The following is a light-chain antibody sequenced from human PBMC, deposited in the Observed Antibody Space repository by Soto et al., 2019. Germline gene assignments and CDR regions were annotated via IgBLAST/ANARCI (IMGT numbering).Light chain of an antibody. V-gene: IGLV1-44*01. CDR2: GNN. CDR3: NSYTSSNTLI. Sequence: QSVLTQAPSVSGTPGQRVTITCSGSSSNIGRNSVNWYQHLPGTAPKLLTHGNNHRPSGVPDRFSGSKSGNTASLTISGLQAADEADYYCNSYTSSNTLIFGGGTKLTVL. J-gene: IGLJ2*01. CDR1: SSNIGRNS.